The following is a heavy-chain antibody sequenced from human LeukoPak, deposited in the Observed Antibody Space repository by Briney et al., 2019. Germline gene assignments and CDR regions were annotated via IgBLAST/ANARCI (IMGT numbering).Heavy chain of an antibody. V-gene: IGHV3-53*01. Sequence: GGSLRLSCAASGFTVSSNYMSWVRQAPGKGLEWVSVIYSGGSTYYADSVKGRFTISRDNSKNTLYLQMNSLRAEDTAVYYCARAQGYYDSSGYIPYYFDYWGQGTLVTVSS. J-gene: IGHJ4*02. CDR1: GFTVSSNY. CDR2: IYSGGST. D-gene: IGHD3-22*01. CDR3: ARAQGYYDSSGYIPYYFDY.